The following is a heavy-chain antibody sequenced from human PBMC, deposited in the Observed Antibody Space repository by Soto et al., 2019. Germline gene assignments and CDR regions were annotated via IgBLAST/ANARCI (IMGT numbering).Heavy chain of an antibody. CDR2: IGASGST. CDR3: AGAVAGYYYGMDV. CDR1: GFTFRNYD. V-gene: IGHV3-23*01. D-gene: IGHD6-19*01. Sequence: GGSLRLSCAASGFTFRNYDMSWVRQGPGKGLEWVSAIGASGSTYYSDSVRGRFTISRDNSKNTLDLQMDSLRPEDTAVYYCAGAVAGYYYGMDVWGQGTTVTLSS. J-gene: IGHJ6*02.